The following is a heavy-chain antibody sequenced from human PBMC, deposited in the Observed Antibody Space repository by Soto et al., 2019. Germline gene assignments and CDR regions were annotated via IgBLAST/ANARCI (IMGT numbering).Heavy chain of an antibody. CDR3: ARGGGRHYSSGWPDFDY. Sequence: ASVKVSCKASGGTFSSYAISWVRQAPGQGLEWMGGIIPIFGTANYAQKFQGRVTITADESTSTAYMELSSLRSEDTAVYYCARGGGRHYSSGWPDFDYWGQGTLVTVSS. V-gene: IGHV1-69*13. D-gene: IGHD6-25*01. J-gene: IGHJ4*02. CDR2: IIPIFGTA. CDR1: GGTFSSYA.